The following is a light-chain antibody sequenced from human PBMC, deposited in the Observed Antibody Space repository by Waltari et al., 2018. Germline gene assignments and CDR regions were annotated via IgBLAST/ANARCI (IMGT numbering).Light chain of an antibody. CDR3: QQYYAAPLT. Sequence: DFVMTQSPDSLAVSLGERATTNCKSSQSVLSSSNNKNYLAWFQKKAGQPPKLFITWASTRQSGVPDRFSGSGSGTDFTLTISSLQAEDVAVYYCQQYYAAPLTFGGGTKVEIK. J-gene: IGKJ4*01. CDR2: WAS. V-gene: IGKV4-1*01. CDR1: QSVLSSSNNKNY.